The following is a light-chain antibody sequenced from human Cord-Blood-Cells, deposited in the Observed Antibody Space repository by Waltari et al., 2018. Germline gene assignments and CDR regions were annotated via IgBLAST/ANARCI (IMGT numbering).Light chain of an antibody. CDR1: QGISSY. CDR3: QQYYSYPLG. V-gene: IGKV1-8*01. Sequence: AIRMTQSPSSFSASTGDRVTITCRASQGISSYLAWYQQKPGKAPKPLIYAASTLQSGVPSRFSGSGSGTDFTLTISCLQSEDFATYYCQQYYSYPLGFGQGTKVEIK. J-gene: IGKJ1*01. CDR2: AAS.